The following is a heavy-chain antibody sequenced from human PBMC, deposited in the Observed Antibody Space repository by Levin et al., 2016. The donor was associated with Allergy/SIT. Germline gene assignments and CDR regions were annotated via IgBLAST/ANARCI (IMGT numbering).Heavy chain of an antibody. D-gene: IGHD3-22*01. CDR2: IYYSGST. V-gene: IGHV4-59*13. Sequence: PGKGLEWIGYIYYSGSTNYNPSLKSRVTISVDTSKNQFSLKLSSVTAADTAVYYCARDRLGGTYYYDKAHAFDIWGQGTMVTVSS. CDR3: ARDRLGGTYYYDKAHAFDI. J-gene: IGHJ3*02.